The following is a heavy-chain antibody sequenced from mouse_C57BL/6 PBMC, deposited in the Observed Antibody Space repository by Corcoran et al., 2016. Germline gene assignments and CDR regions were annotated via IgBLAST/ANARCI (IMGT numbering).Heavy chain of an antibody. Sequence: EVQLQQPGPELVKPGASVKISCKSSGYTFTDYYMNWVKQSHGKSLEWSGDINPNNGGTSYNQKFKGKATLTVDKSSSTAYMDLRSLTSEDSAVYYCARERLRGYFDVWGTGTTVTVSS. J-gene: IGHJ1*03. V-gene: IGHV1-26*01. D-gene: IGHD2-4*01. CDR1: GYTFTDYY. CDR2: INPNNGGT. CDR3: ARERLRGYFDV.